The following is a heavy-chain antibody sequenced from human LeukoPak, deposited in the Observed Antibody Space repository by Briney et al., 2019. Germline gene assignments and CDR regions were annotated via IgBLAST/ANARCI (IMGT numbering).Heavy chain of an antibody. CDR2: ITSSSNTI. CDR3: ARNSVGAAKFDY. J-gene: IGHJ4*02. CDR1: GFTFNTYS. V-gene: IGHV3-48*02. Sequence: PGGSLRLSCAASGFTFNTYSMNWVRQAPGKGLEWVSYITSSSNTIYYADSVKGRFTVSRDNAKNSPYLQMNSLRDEDTAVYYCARNSVGAAKFDYWGQGTLVTVSS. D-gene: IGHD1-26*01.